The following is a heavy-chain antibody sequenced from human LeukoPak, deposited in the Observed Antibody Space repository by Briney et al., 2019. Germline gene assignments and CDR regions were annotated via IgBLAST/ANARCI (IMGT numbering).Heavy chain of an antibody. Sequence: GGSLRLSCVVSGFTFSSYGFHWVRQAPGKGLEWVAGISYDGSNEFYADSVKGRFTISRSNAKNSLYLQMNSLRAEDTAVYYCARALKVVPAAISLYGMDVWGQGTTVTVSS. J-gene: IGHJ6*02. CDR2: ISYDGSNE. CDR3: ARALKVVPAAISLYGMDV. V-gene: IGHV3-30*03. CDR1: GFTFSSYG. D-gene: IGHD2-2*01.